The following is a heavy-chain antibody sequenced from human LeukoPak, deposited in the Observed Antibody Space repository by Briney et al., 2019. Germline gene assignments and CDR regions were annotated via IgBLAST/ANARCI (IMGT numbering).Heavy chain of an antibody. CDR3: ARVQWELRGVGSYFEY. CDR1: GFTFSSYW. Sequence: HPGGSLRLSCVVSGFTFSSYWMSWVRQDPGKGLEWVANIKQDGSEKYYVDSVKGRFTMSRDNAKNSLYLQMNSLRAEDTAVYYCARVQWELRGVGSYFEYWGQGALVTVSS. V-gene: IGHV3-7*01. CDR2: IKQDGSEK. D-gene: IGHD1-26*01. J-gene: IGHJ4*02.